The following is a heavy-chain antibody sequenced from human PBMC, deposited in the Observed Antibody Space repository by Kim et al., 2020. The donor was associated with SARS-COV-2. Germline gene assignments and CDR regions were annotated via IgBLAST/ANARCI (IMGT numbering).Heavy chain of an antibody. D-gene: IGHD3-10*01. Sequence: SETLSLTFAVYGGSFSGYYWSWIRQPPGKGLEWIGEINHSGSTNYNPSPKSRVTISVDTSKNQFSLKLSSVTAADTAVYYCARRIGGILVRGVRKALAFDIWGQGTMVTVSS. CDR3: ARRIGGILVRGVRKALAFDI. CDR2: INHSGST. V-gene: IGHV4-34*01. J-gene: IGHJ3*02. CDR1: GGSFSGYY.